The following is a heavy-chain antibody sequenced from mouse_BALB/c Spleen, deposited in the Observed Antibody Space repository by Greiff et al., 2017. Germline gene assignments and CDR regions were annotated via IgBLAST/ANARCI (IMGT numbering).Heavy chain of an antibody. CDR3: ARYYFYAMDY. V-gene: IGHV5-6-3*01. CDR2: INSNGGST. J-gene: IGHJ4*01. CDR1: GFTFSSYG. Sequence: VKLVESGGGLVQPGGSLKLSCAASGFTFSSYGMSWVRQTPDKRLELVATINSNGGSTYYPDSVKGRFTISRDNAKNTLYLQMSSLKSEDTAMYYCARYYFYAMDYWGQGTSVTVSS.